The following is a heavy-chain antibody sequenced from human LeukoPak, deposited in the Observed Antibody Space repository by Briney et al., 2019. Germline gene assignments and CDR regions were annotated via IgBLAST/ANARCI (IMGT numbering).Heavy chain of an antibody. J-gene: IGHJ4*02. Sequence: SVKVSCTASGGTFSSYAISWVRQAPGQGLEWMGGIIPIFGTANYAQRFQGRVTITADESTSTAYMELSSLRSEDTAVYYCARADYYDSSGYDYWGQGTLVTVSS. D-gene: IGHD3-22*01. CDR3: ARADYYDSSGYDY. V-gene: IGHV1-69*13. CDR2: IIPIFGTA. CDR1: GGTFSSYA.